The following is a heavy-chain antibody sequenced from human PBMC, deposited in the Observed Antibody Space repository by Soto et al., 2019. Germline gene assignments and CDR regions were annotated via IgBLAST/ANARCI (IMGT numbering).Heavy chain of an antibody. D-gene: IGHD2-2*01. Sequence: ASVKVSCKGFGYSFMKYGINWVRQAPGQGLEWVGWISPYSGYTHSAQKFHGRLTLTADTAASTAYMELRILRSADTALYYCAREASVLIPAAQPARFYSWGTGPLVTFSS. CDR3: AREASVLIPAAQPARFYS. CDR1: GYSFMKYG. J-gene: IGHJ4*02. V-gene: IGHV1-18*01. CDR2: ISPYSGYT.